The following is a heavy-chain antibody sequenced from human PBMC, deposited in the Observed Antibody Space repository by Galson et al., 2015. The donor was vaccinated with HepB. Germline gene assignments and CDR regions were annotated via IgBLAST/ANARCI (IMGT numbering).Heavy chain of an antibody. J-gene: IGHJ3*02. V-gene: IGHV4-31*03. Sequence: PLSLTCTVSGGSISSGGYYWSWIRQHPGKGLEWIGYIYYSGSTYYNPSLKSRVTISVDTSKNQFSLKLSSVTAADTAVYYCARARLRFLEWSDAFDIWGQGTMVTVSS. CDR3: ARARLRFLEWSDAFDI. D-gene: IGHD3-3*01. CDR2: IYYSGST. CDR1: GGSISSGGYY.